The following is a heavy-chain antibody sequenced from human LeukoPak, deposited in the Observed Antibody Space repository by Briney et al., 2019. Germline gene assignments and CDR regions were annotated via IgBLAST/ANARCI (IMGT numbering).Heavy chain of an antibody. Sequence: GASVTVSCKASGYTFTDYYMHWVRPAPGQGLEWMGWINPKSGGRSYAQRFQGRVTMTRDTSISTAYMKLSRLRSDDTAVYYCATGERLVPAAMWFDYWGQGTLGTVSS. CDR3: ATGERLVPAAMWFDY. V-gene: IGHV1-2*02. D-gene: IGHD2-2*01. CDR2: INPKSGGR. J-gene: IGHJ4*02. CDR1: GYTFTDYY.